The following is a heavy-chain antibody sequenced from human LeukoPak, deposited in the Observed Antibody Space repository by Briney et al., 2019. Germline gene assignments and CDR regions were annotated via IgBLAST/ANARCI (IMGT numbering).Heavy chain of an antibody. J-gene: IGHJ6*03. CDR1: GFTFSTYA. CDR3: AKYSGSSTHYYYMDV. CDR2: ISDSGTST. Sequence: GGSLRLSCAASGFTFSTYAMSWVRQAPGKGLEWVSGISDSGTSTYYADSVKGRFTISRDSSKNTLYLQMNSLRAEDTAVYYCAKYSGSSTHYYYMDVWGKGTTVTVSS. D-gene: IGHD6-6*01. V-gene: IGHV3-23*01.